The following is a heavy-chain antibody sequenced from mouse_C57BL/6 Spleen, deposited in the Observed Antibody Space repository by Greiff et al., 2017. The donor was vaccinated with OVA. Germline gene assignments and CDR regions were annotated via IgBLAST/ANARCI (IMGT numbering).Heavy chain of an antibody. CDR1: GYTFTEYT. D-gene: IGHD1-1*01. J-gene: IGHJ1*03. CDR2: FYPGRGSI. Sequence: QVQLQQSGAELVKPWASVSLSCKASGYTFTEYTLHSVKQRFGRGLVWIGWFYPGRGSIKYNEKFKDRATLTADKSSSTVYMELSRLTSEDSAVYFCARHEERDYCGSSYLYFDVWGTGTTVTVSS. V-gene: IGHV1-62-2*01. CDR3: ARHEERDYCGSSYLYFDV.